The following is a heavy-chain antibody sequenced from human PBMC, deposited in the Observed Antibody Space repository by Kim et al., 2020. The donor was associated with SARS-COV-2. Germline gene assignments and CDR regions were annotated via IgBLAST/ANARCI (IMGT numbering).Heavy chain of an antibody. CDR1: GGSISISSYY. D-gene: IGHD2-15*01. Sequence: SETLSLTCTVSGGSISISSYYWGWIRQPPGKGLEWIGSIYYSGSTYYNPSLKSRVTISVDTSKNQFSLKLSSVTAADTAVYYCAVNLGYCSGGSCYPTDYYYYGMDVWGQGTTVTVSS. V-gene: IGHV4-39*01. J-gene: IGHJ6*02. CDR3: AVNLGYCSGGSCYPTDYYYYGMDV. CDR2: IYYSGST.